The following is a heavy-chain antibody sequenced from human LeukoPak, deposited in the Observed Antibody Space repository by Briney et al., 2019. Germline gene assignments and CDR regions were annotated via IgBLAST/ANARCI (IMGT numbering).Heavy chain of an antibody. CDR2: IRQDGSEM. D-gene: IGHD1-26*01. V-gene: IGHV3-7*01. Sequence: GGFLRLSCAASGFIFSSYWMSWVRQAPGKGLEWVANIRQDGSEMYYLDSVKGRFTISRDNAKKSLYLQMNSLRAEDTAVYFCAKGSGWEASYFYYYMDVWGKGTTVTISS. CDR1: GFIFSSYW. J-gene: IGHJ6*03. CDR3: AKGSGWEASYFYYYMDV.